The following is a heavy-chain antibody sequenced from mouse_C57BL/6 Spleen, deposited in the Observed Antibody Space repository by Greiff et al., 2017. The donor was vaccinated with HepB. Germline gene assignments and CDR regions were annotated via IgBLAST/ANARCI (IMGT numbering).Heavy chain of an antibody. D-gene: IGHD2-4*01. CDR2: IDPENGDT. CDR3: TTSYYDYDGDYYAMDY. V-gene: IGHV14-4*01. CDR1: GFNIKDDY. Sequence: VQLKESGAELVRPGASVKLSCTASGFNIKDDYMHWVKQRPEQGLEWIGWIDPENGDTEYASKFQGKATITADTSSNTAYLQLSSLTSEDTAVYYCTTSYYDYDGDYYAMDYWGQGTSVTVSS. J-gene: IGHJ4*01.